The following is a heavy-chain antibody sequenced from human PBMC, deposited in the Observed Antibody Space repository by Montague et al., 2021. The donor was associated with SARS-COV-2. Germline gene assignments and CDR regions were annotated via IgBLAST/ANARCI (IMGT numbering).Heavy chain of an antibody. CDR1: GGSFSGYY. Sequence: SETLSLTCAVYGGSFSGYYWSWIRQPPGKGLEWIGEIDHRGSTNYNPSLKSRVIISVDTSKNQFSLKLSSVTAADTPVYYCARGTGPRSITLFGVIISGHGFDIWGQETMVTVSS. CDR3: ARGTGPRSITLFGVIISGHGFDI. D-gene: IGHD3-3*01. V-gene: IGHV4-34*01. CDR2: IDHRGST. J-gene: IGHJ3*02.